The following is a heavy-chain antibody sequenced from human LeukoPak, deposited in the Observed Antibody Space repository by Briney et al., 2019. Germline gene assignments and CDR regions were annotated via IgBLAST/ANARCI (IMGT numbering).Heavy chain of an antibody. J-gene: IGHJ5*02. D-gene: IGHD3-16*01. CDR3: ARVRIKDGQLRGSYKNTNWFDP. CDR1: GGSFSGYY. CDR2: INHSGST. Sequence: PSETLSLTCAVYGGSFSGYYWSWIRQPPGKGLEWIGEINHSGSTNYNPSLKSRVTISVDTSKNQFSLKLSSVTAADTTAYYCARVRIKDGQLRGSYKNTNWFDPWGQGTLVTVSS. V-gene: IGHV4-34*01.